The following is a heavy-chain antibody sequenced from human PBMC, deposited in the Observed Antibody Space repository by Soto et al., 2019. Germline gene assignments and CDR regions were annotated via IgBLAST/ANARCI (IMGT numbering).Heavy chain of an antibody. Sequence: QVQLQESGPGLVKPSETLFLTCTVSGGSISSYYWSWIRQPPGKGLEWIGYIYNSGRTNYNPSLKSRVTISVDTSKNQFSLKLSSVTAADTAVYYCARRYGYSFDYWGQGTLVTVSS. J-gene: IGHJ4*02. CDR3: ARRYGYSFDY. V-gene: IGHV4-59*08. CDR2: IYNSGRT. CDR1: GGSISSYY. D-gene: IGHD1-1*01.